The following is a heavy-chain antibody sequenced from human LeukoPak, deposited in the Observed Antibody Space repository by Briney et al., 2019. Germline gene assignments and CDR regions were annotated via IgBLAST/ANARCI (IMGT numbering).Heavy chain of an antibody. CDR1: GGSISSYY. CDR2: IYYSGST. D-gene: IGHD6-13*01. Sequence: PSETLSLTCTVSGGSISSYYWSWIRQPPGKGLEWIGYIYYSGSTNYNPSLKSRVTISVDTSKNQFSLKLSSVTAADTAVYYCARGSRIAAAGDANYYYYYGMDVWGQGTTVTVSS. J-gene: IGHJ6*02. V-gene: IGHV4-59*12. CDR3: ARGSRIAAAGDANYYYYYGMDV.